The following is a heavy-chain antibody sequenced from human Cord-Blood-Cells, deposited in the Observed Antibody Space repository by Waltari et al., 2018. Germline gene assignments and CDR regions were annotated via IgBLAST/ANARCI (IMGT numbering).Heavy chain of an antibody. V-gene: IGHV1-2*05. CDR3: ARSNCSSTSCYYFDY. J-gene: IGHJ4*02. D-gene: IGHD2-2*01. CDR1: GYTFTGYY. CDR2: INPNSGGT. Sequence: QVQLVQSGAAVKKPGASVTVSCKASGYTFTGYYMHWVRQAPGQGLEWMGRINPNSGGTNYAQKFQGRVTMTRDTSISTAYMELSRLRSDDTVVYYCARSNCSSTSCYYFDYWGQGTLVTVSS.